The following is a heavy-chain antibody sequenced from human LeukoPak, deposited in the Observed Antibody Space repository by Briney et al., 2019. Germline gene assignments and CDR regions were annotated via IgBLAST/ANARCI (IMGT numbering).Heavy chain of an antibody. D-gene: IGHD1-26*01. CDR3: ARRRDLYSGSYYPFDY. Sequence: GESLKISCKGSGYSFTTSWIGWVRQMPGKGLEWMGIIYPGDSDTRYSPSFQGQVTISADKSISTAYLQWSGLKASDTAMYYCARRRDLYSGSYYPFDYWGQGTLVTVSS. V-gene: IGHV5-51*01. J-gene: IGHJ4*02. CDR1: GYSFTTSW. CDR2: IYPGDSDT.